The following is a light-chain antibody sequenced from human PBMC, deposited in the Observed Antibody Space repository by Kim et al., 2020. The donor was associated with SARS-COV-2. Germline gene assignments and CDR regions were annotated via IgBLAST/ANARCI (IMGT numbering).Light chain of an antibody. J-gene: IGLJ3*02. Sequence: QLVLTQSPSASAYLGASVNLTCTLSSGHSRNAIAWHQQQPEKDPRYLMNLNSDGSHSKGDGIPDRFSGSSSGAERYLTISSLQSEDEADYYCQTWATGIRVFGGGTQLTVL. CDR1: SGHSRNA. CDR2: LNSDGSH. CDR3: QTWATGIRV. V-gene: IGLV4-69*01.